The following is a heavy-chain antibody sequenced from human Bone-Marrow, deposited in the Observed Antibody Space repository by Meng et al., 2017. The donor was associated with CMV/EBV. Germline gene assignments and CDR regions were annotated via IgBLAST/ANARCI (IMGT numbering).Heavy chain of an antibody. CDR1: GYTFTGYY. D-gene: IGHD1-26*01. V-gene: IGHV1-46*01. Sequence: ASVKVSCKASGYTFTGYYMHWVRQAPGQGLERMGIINPSGGSTSYAQKFQGRVTMTRDTSTSTVYMELSSLRSEDTAVYYCARALGATEGWFDPWGQGTLVTVSS. CDR2: INPSGGST. J-gene: IGHJ5*02. CDR3: ARALGATEGWFDP.